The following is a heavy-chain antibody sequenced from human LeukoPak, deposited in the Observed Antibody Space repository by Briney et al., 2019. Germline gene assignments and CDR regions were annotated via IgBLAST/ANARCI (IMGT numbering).Heavy chain of an antibody. CDR2: INSVGSST. CDR1: GFTFNIYW. Sequence: GGSLRLSCAASGFTFNIYWIHWVRQAPGKGLVWVSRINSVGSSTSYADSVKGRFTISGDNAKNTLYLQMNSLRAEDTAVDYCVRDGSGSDFYLDYWGQGTLVTVSS. D-gene: IGHD3-10*01. J-gene: IGHJ4*02. V-gene: IGHV3-74*01. CDR3: VRDGSGSDFYLDY.